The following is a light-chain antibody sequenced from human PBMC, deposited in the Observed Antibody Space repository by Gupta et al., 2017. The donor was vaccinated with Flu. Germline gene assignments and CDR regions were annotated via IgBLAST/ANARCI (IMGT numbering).Light chain of an antibody. CDR3: NSRDNSGNHVV. J-gene: IGLJ2*01. CDR2: VKD. CDR1: SLRGYY. Sequence: GQTVRITCQGDSLRGYYASWFQQKPGQAPVRVIDVKDNRPSGIPDRFAGSNSGNKDSLTITGAQAEDEADDECNSRDNSGNHVVFGGGTKLTVL. V-gene: IGLV3-19*01.